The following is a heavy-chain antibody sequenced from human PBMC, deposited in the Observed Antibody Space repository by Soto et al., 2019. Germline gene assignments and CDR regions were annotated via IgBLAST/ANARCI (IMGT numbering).Heavy chain of an antibody. D-gene: IGHD3-3*01. V-gene: IGHV4-4*08. Sequence: SETLSLTCTVSGDSISTEYWSWIRQSPGKGLEWIGFIYYGGSTNYNPSLKSRVTISVDTPKNQFSLKLSSVTAADTAVYYCARDLSGWLSHNWLDPWGQGALVTVSS. CDR3: ARDLSGWLSHNWLDP. J-gene: IGHJ5*02. CDR1: GDSISTEY. CDR2: IYYGGST.